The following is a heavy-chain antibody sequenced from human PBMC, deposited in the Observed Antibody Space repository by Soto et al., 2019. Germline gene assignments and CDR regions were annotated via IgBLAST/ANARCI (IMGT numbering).Heavy chain of an antibody. J-gene: IGHJ6*02. V-gene: IGHV4-4*07. CDR2: IYTTGST. Sequence: SATLSLTCTVSGGSISTYFWSWIRQPAGGGLEWIGRIYTTGSTNYNPSLKSRVTMSLDTSRNQFSLKLSSVTAADTAVYYCAREGGYFDSSGSGVYHYHGVDVWGQGTTVTVSS. CDR3: AREGGYFDSSGSGVYHYHGVDV. CDR1: GGSISTYF. D-gene: IGHD3-22*01.